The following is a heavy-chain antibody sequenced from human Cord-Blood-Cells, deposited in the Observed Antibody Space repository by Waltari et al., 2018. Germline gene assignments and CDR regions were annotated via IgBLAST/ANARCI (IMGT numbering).Heavy chain of an antibody. Sequence: QVQLVESGGGVVQPGRSLRVSCAASGFTFSSYGMHWVRQAPGKGLEWVAVISYDGSNKYYADSVKGRFTISRDNSKNTLYLQMNSLRAEDTAVYYCAAEYFQHWGQGTLVTVSS. J-gene: IGHJ1*01. CDR1: GFTFSSYG. CDR3: AAEYFQH. V-gene: IGHV3-30*03. CDR2: ISYDGSNK.